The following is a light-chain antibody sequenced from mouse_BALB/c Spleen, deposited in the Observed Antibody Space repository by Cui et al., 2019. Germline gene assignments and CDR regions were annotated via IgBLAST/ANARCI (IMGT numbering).Light chain of an antibody. CDR1: QSLLNSGNQNNY. Sequence: DIVLTQSPSSPSVSAGEKVTMSCKSSQSLLNSGNQNNYLAWYQQKPGQPPKLLIYGASTRESGVPDRFTGNGSGTDFTLTISSVQAEDLAVYYCQNDHSYPYTFGGGTKLEIK. J-gene: IGKJ2*01. CDR2: GAS. CDR3: QNDHSYPYT. V-gene: IGKV8-28*01.